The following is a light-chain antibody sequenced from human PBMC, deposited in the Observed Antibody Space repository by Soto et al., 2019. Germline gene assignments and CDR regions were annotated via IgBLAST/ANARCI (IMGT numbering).Light chain of an antibody. CDR2: AVS. J-gene: IGKJ3*01. Sequence: DIQLTQSPSFLSASVGDRVTITCRATQGISTYLAWHQQKPGKAPKLLILAVSTLQRGVPSWLSVSGSGTEFPLTISSLQPEDSATYYCQQLYIYPRFGPGTKVDIK. CDR3: QQLYIYPR. V-gene: IGKV1-9*01. CDR1: QGISTY.